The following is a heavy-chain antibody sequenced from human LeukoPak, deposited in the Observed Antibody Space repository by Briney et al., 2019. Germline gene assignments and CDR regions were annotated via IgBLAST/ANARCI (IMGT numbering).Heavy chain of an antibody. V-gene: IGHV4-59*08. CDR2: IYYSGST. Sequence: PSETLSLTRTVSGGSISSYYWSWIRQPPGKGLEWMGYIYYSGSTNYNPSLKSRVTISVDTSKNQFSLKLSSVTAADTAVYYCARQLFGCSSTSCYGWYFDLWGRGTLVTVSS. CDR1: GGSISSYY. CDR3: ARQLFGCSSTSCYGWYFDL. J-gene: IGHJ2*01. D-gene: IGHD2-2*01.